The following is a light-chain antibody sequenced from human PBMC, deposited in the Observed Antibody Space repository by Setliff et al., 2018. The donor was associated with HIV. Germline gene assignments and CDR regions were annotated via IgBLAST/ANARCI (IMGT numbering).Light chain of an antibody. Sequence: QSVLAQPPSVSWSPGQSVTISCTGTSSDVGYYNRVSWYQQPPGTVPRLMIYEVSSRPSGVPDRFSGSKSGNTAPLTISGLQAEDEADYYCASRTAGGTPYVFGTGTKVTVL. V-gene: IGLV2-18*02. CDR3: ASRTAGGTPYV. CDR1: SSDVGYYNR. CDR2: EVS. J-gene: IGLJ1*01.